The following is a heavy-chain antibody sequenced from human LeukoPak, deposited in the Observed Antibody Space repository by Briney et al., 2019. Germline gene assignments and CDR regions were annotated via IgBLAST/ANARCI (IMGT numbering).Heavy chain of an antibody. Sequence: GESLKISCKGSGFNFTAYWIAWVRQMPGKGLEWMGISHPINSDTKYSPSFQGQVTISADKSSSTAYLQWNSLKASDTAMYYCARHQYYYDSSGNYGWFDSWGHGTLVTVSS. J-gene: IGHJ5*01. D-gene: IGHD3-22*01. V-gene: IGHV5-51*01. CDR2: SHPINSDT. CDR3: ARHQYYYDSSGNYGWFDS. CDR1: GFNFTAYW.